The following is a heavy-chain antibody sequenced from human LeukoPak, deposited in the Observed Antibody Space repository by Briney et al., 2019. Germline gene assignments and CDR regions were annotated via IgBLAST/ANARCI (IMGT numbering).Heavy chain of an antibody. CDR3: ARGRGFLGDFDY. V-gene: IGHV4-61*01. D-gene: IGHD3-10*01. CDR1: GGSVSSGSYY. Sequence: SETLSLTCTVSGGSVSSGSYYWSWIRQPPGKGLEWIGYIYYSGSTNYNPSLKSRVTISVDTSKNQFSLKLSSVTAADTAVYYCARGRGFLGDFDYWGQGTLVTVSS. CDR2: IYYSGST. J-gene: IGHJ4*02.